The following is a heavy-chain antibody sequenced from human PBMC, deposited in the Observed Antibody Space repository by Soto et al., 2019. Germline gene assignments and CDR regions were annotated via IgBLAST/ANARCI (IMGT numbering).Heavy chain of an antibody. CDR2: IIPSFGTA. CDR3: ASEQLGRLKIDP. V-gene: IGHV1-69*06. J-gene: IGHJ5*02. Sequence: XSVKVSCHAARDLPISYAIIWVRQAPGQGLEWMGGIIPSFGTANYAQKFQGRVTITADKSTSTAYMELSSLRSEDTAVYYCASEQLGRLKIDPWGRGTLVTVSS. D-gene: IGHD3-16*01. CDR1: RDLPISYA.